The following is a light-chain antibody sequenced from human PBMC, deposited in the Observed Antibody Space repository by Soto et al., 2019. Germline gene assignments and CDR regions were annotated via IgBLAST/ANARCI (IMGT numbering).Light chain of an antibody. Sequence: DIQMTQSPSSLPASVGDRVTITCRASQSIRNNLNWYQQKPGKAPKLLIYSASTLQSGVPSRFSGSGSGTDFTLTISSLQPEDFATYYCQQSYSTPLTFGGGTKVDIK. CDR3: QQSYSTPLT. CDR2: SAS. V-gene: IGKV1-39*01. J-gene: IGKJ4*01. CDR1: QSIRNN.